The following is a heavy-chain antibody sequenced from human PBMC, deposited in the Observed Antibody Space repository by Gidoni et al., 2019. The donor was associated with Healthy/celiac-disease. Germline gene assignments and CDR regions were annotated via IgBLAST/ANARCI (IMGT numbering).Heavy chain of an antibody. V-gene: IGHV4-4*02. CDR3: ARKGSRGGRRAVDGTREDDY. J-gene: IGHJ4*02. CDR2: IYHSGTT. D-gene: IGHD6-19*01. CDR1: GGSISSSTW. Sequence: GTLSLTCAVSGGSISSSTWWSWVRQPPGKGLEWIGEIYHSGTTNYNPSLKSRVTISVDKSKNQFSLKLSSVTAADTAVYYCARKGSRGGRRAVDGTREDDYWGQGTLVTVSS.